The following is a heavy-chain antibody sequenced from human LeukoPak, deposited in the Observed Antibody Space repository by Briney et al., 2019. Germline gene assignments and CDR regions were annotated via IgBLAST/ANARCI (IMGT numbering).Heavy chain of an antibody. CDR2: IKQDGSEK. J-gene: IGHJ5*02. CDR3: ARAPVVNWFDP. Sequence: GGSLRLSCAASGFTFSSYWMSWVRQAPGKGLEWVANIKQDGSEKYYVDSVKGRFTISRDNAKNSLYLQKNSLRAEDTAVYYCARAPVVNWFDPWGQGTLVTVSS. V-gene: IGHV3-7*04. CDR1: GFTFSSYW.